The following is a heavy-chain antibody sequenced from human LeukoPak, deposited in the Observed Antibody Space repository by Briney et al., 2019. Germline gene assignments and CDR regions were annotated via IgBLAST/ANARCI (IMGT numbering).Heavy chain of an antibody. CDR3: ATESYGGA. V-gene: IGHV3-11*01. CDR2: ITSSGDSI. D-gene: IGHD1-26*01. Sequence: GGSLRLSCVGSGFIFGDFYMNWIRQAPGKGLEWISFITSSGDSIYYADSVKGRFTVFRDNAKNTLYLQMNSLRAEDTAVYYCATESYGGAWGQGTLVTVSS. J-gene: IGHJ4*02. CDR1: GFIFGDFY.